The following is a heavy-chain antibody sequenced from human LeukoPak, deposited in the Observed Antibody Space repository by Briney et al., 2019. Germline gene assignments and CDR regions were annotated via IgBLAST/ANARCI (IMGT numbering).Heavy chain of an antibody. V-gene: IGHV3-30*18. CDR3: AKDVERLDYFDY. D-gene: IGHD3-9*01. CDR2: MSYEGTNR. CDR1: GFTFSSYG. Sequence: GGSLRLSCAASGFTFSSYGMLWVRQAPGKGLEGVAVMSYEGTNRYYADSVKGRFTISRDNSKNTLYLLMNSLSVEDTAVYYCAKDVERLDYFDYWGQGTLVTVSS. J-gene: IGHJ4*02.